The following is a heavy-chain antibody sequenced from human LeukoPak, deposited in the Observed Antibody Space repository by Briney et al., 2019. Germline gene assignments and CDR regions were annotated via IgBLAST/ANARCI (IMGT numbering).Heavy chain of an antibody. CDR3: PTEAEEMATIPSNKTS. CDR2: IYYSGST. D-gene: IGHD5-24*01. V-gene: IGHV4-30-4*08. Sequence: PSETLSLTCTVSGGSISSGDYYWSWIRQPPGKGLEWIGYIYYSGSTYYNPSLKSRVTISVDTSKNQFSLKLSSVTAADTAVYSGPTEAEEMATIPSNKTSGGQEPLVTVSS. J-gene: IGHJ4*02. CDR1: GGSISSGDYY.